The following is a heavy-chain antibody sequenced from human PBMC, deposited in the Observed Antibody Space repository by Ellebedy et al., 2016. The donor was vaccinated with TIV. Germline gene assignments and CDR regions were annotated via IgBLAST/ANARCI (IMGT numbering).Heavy chain of an antibody. CDR2: ISSSSSTI. J-gene: IGHJ5*02. Sequence: GGSLRLXXAASGFTFSSYSMNWVRQAPGKGLEWVSYISSSSSTIYYADSVKGRFTISRDNSKNTLYLQMNSLRAEDTAVYYCAKGRLGTYMENWFDPWGQGTLVTVSS. V-gene: IGHV3-48*01. D-gene: IGHD1-7*01. CDR3: AKGRLGTYMENWFDP. CDR1: GFTFSSYS.